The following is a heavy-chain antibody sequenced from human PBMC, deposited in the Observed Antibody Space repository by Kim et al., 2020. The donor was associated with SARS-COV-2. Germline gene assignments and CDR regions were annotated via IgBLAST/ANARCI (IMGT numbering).Heavy chain of an antibody. J-gene: IGHJ5*02. Sequence: SETLSLTCTVSGGSISSSSYYWGWIRQPPGKGLEWIGSIYYSGSTYYNPSLKSRVTISVDTSKNQFSLKLSSVTAADTAVYYCASGKTPVGYSSGWYEDWFDPWGQGTLVTVSS. CDR2: IYYSGST. CDR1: GGSISSSSYY. D-gene: IGHD6-19*01. V-gene: IGHV4-39*01. CDR3: ASGKTPVGYSSGWYEDWFDP.